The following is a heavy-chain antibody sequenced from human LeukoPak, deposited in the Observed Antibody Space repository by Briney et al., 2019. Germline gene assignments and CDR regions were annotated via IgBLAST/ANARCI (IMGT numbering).Heavy chain of an antibody. Sequence: PSGTLSLTCGVSGVSISSNYAWSWVRQPPGKGLEWIGEIYYSGNSSYNPSLKSRVTMSVDKSKNQFSLTLNSVTAADTAVYYCARGGYWAFDYWGQGALVIVSS. D-gene: IGHD2-8*02. J-gene: IGHJ4*02. CDR2: IYYSGNS. CDR3: ARGGYWAFDY. CDR1: GVSISSNYA. V-gene: IGHV4-4*02.